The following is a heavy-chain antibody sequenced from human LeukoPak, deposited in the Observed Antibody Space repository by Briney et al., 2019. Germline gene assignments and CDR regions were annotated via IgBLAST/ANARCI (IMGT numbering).Heavy chain of an antibody. CDR1: GSTLAELD. D-gene: IGHD2-21*02. V-gene: IGHV1-24*01. CDR3: ATPGPGDVLTARDAFDV. Sequence: ASVRVSCKVSGSTLAELDVHWVRQAPGKGLEWMGGVDPEDGQTIYAQRLQGRVTMTEDTSTDTAYMELSSLRSEDSAVYYCATPGPGDVLTARDAFDVWGVGTLVTVSS. J-gene: IGHJ3*01. CDR2: VDPEDGQT.